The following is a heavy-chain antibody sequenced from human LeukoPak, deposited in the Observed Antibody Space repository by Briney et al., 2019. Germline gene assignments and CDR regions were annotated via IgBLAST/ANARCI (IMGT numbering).Heavy chain of an antibody. V-gene: IGHV4-34*01. D-gene: IGHD3-22*01. J-gene: IGHJ4*02. Sequence: SETLSLTCAVYGGSFSGYYWSWIRQPPGKGLEWIGEINHSGSTNYNPSLKSRVTISVDTSKNQFSLKLSSVTAADTAVYYCARVNNDYYDSSGYYLDYWGQGTLVTVSS. CDR3: ARVNNDYYDSSGYYLDY. CDR1: GGSFSGYY. CDR2: INHSGST.